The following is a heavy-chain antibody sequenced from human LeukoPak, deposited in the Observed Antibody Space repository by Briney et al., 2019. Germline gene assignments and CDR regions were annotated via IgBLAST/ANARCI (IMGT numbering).Heavy chain of an antibody. Sequence: GASVTVSCTASGYTFTSYAMHWVRQAPGQRLEWMGWINAGNGNTKYSQKFQGRVTITRDTSASTAYMELSSLRSEDTAVYYCARVLGSGWYMDYFDYRGQGTLVTVSS. CDR1: GYTFTSYA. V-gene: IGHV1-3*01. D-gene: IGHD6-19*01. J-gene: IGHJ4*02. CDR2: INAGNGNT. CDR3: ARVLGSGWYMDYFDY.